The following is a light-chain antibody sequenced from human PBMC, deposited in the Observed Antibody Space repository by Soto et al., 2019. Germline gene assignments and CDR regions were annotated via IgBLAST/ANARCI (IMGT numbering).Light chain of an antibody. Sequence: QSVLTQPPSASGTPGQRVTISCSGSSSNIGSNTVNWYQQLPGTAPKLLIYSNNQRPSGVPDRFSGSKTGTSASLAISGLQXEDEADDYCAAWDDSLNGFYVFGTGTKVTV. V-gene: IGLV1-44*01. CDR2: SNN. J-gene: IGLJ1*01. CDR3: AAWDDSLNGFYV. CDR1: SSNIGSNT.